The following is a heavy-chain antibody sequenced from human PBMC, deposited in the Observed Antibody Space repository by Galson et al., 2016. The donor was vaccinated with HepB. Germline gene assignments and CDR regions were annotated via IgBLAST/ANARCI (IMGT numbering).Heavy chain of an antibody. V-gene: IGHV4-34*01. D-gene: IGHD3-9*01. Sequence: AVYGESFSGNYWSWIRQPPGKGLEWLGEMNHRGSTNYNPSVKSRVTISVDKSKNQFSMNLTSVTAADTAVYYCARSTIMLTGPDGVLDSWGQGTPVAVS. CDR3: ARSTIMLTGPDGVLDS. CDR2: MNHRGST. J-gene: IGHJ4*02. CDR1: GESFSGNY.